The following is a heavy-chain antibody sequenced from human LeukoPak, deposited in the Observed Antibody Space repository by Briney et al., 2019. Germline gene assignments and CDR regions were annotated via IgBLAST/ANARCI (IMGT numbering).Heavy chain of an antibody. CDR1: GGSISSYY. Sequence: PSETLSLTCTVSGGSISSYYWSWIRQPPGKGLEWIGYIYYSGSTNYNPSLKSRVTISVDTSKNHFSLKLSPATAADTAVYYCAKDVRPYSGYDLDVFDIWGQGTMVTVSS. D-gene: IGHD5-12*01. CDR2: IYYSGST. CDR3: AKDVRPYSGYDLDVFDI. V-gene: IGHV4-59*12. J-gene: IGHJ3*02.